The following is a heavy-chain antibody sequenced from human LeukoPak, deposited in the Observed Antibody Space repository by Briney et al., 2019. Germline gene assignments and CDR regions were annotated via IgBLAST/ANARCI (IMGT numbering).Heavy chain of an antibody. CDR2: ISYDGSNK. V-gene: IGHV3-30*04. CDR1: GFTFSSYA. CDR3: ASSPGPHYYDSWFDP. D-gene: IGHD3-22*01. Sequence: PGRSLRLSCAASGFTFSSYAMHWVRQAPGKGLEWVEVISYDGSNKYYADSVKGRFTISRDNSKNTLYLQMNSLRAEDMAVYYCASSPGPHYYDSWFDPWGQGTLVTVSS. J-gene: IGHJ5*02.